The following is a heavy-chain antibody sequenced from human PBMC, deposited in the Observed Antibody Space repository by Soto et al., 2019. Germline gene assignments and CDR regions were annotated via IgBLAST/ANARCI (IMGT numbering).Heavy chain of an antibody. J-gene: IGHJ5*02. V-gene: IGHV3-48*01. CDR2: ISSSSSTI. D-gene: IGHD3-22*01. Sequence: HPGGSLRLSCAASGFTFSSYSMNWVRQAPGKGLEWVSYISSSSSTIYYADSVKGRFTISRDNAKNSLYLQINSLRAEDTAVYYCAREGHYINNWFDPWGQGTLVTVSS. CDR3: AREGHYINNWFDP. CDR1: GFTFSSYS.